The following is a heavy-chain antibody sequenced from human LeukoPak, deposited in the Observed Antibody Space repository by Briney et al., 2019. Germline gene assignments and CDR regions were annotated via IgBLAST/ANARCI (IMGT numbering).Heavy chain of an antibody. CDR1: GFSFSSYG. Sequence: GGSLRLSCAASGFSFSSYGMHWVRQAPGKGLEWVALIRYDGSEKYYGDSVKGRFTVARDNSRNTLFLQMNSLTTEDTAVYYCAKPPYCSTTSCLTFDSWGQGTLVTVSS. CDR2: IRYDGSEK. CDR3: AKPPYCSTTSCLTFDS. V-gene: IGHV3-30*02. J-gene: IGHJ4*02. D-gene: IGHD2-2*01.